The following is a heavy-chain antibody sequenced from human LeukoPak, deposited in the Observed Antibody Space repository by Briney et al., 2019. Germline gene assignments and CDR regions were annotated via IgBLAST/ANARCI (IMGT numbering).Heavy chain of an antibody. D-gene: IGHD3-22*01. Sequence: PGGSLRLSCAASGFTFSSYSMNWVRQAPGKGLEWVSGISGSGGSTYYADSVKGRFTISRDNSKNTLYLQMNSLRAEDTAVYYCAKDRNYYYDTSAYGSDYWGQGTLVTVSS. V-gene: IGHV3-23*01. J-gene: IGHJ4*02. CDR2: ISGSGGST. CDR3: AKDRNYYYDTSAYGSDY. CDR1: GFTFSSYS.